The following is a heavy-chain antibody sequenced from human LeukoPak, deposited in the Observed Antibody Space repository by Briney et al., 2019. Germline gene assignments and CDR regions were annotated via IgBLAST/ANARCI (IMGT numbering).Heavy chain of an antibody. CDR2: ISGSGGST. CDR3: AKDRVYSYGYAHDAFDI. D-gene: IGHD5-18*01. CDR1: GFTFISYA. J-gene: IGHJ3*02. Sequence: PGGSLRLSCASSGFTFISYAMSWVRQAPGKGLEWVSAISGSGGSTYYADSVKGRFTISRDNSKNTLYLQMNSLRAEDTAVYYCAKDRVYSYGYAHDAFDIWGQGTMVTVSS. V-gene: IGHV3-23*01.